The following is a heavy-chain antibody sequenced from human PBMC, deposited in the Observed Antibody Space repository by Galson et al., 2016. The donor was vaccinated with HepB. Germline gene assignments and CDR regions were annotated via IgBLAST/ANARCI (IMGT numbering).Heavy chain of an antibody. J-gene: IGHJ4*02. V-gene: IGHV4-59*01. CDR2: IYDNGRT. CDR1: GDSIGTYY. CDR3: ARAPHYYDSSGSSHFFDS. D-gene: IGHD3-22*01. Sequence: SETLSLTCTVSGDSIGTYYWTWIRQPPGKGLEWIGYIYDNGRTNYNPSLKSRVTISVDTSKKEFSLKLKSVTAADTAVYYCARAPHYYDSSGSSHFFDSWGQGTLVTVSS.